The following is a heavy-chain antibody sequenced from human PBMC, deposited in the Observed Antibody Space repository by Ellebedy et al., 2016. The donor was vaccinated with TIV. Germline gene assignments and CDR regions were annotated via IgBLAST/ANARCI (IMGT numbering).Heavy chain of an antibody. V-gene: IGHV3-48*02. J-gene: IGHJ4*02. D-gene: IGHD2-21*02. CDR2: ISRSSNI. Sequence: PGGSLRLSCAAYGFTFSSYSMNWDRQSPGKGLEWVSYISRSSNIYYADSVKGRFTISRDNAKNSLYLQMNSLKDEDTAVYYCARDGAAYCGGDCQYPFDYWGQGTLVTVSS. CDR1: GFTFSSYS. CDR3: ARDGAAYCGGDCQYPFDY.